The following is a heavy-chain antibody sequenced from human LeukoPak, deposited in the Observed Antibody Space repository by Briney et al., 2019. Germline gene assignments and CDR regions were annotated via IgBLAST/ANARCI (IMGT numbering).Heavy chain of an antibody. V-gene: IGHV3-30*03. J-gene: IGHJ4*02. D-gene: IGHD6-13*01. CDR1: GFTFGSYA. Sequence: PGGSLRLSCAASGFTFGSYAMHWVRQAPGKGLEWVAVISYDGSVKYYVDSVKGRFTISRDNSKNTLYLQMNSLRAEDTAVYYCARARAGAGTFFFDYWGQGTLVTVSS. CDR2: ISYDGSVK. CDR3: ARARAGAGTFFFDY.